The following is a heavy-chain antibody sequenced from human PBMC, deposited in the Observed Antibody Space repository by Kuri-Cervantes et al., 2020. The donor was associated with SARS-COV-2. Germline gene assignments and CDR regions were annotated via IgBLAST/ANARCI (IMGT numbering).Heavy chain of an antibody. V-gene: IGHV4-4*07. CDR2: FDISGSP. CDR1: GGSISSHY. J-gene: IGHJ4*02. CDR3: GKVSWLQLWHRYSDS. D-gene: IGHD5-24*01. Sequence: SETLSLTCTVSGGSISSHYWAWIRQPAGKGLEWIGHFDISGSPTYNPSLKNRVTISLDASNNQVSLRLSSATAADTAVYYCGKVSWLQLWHRYSDSWGQGTLVTVSS.